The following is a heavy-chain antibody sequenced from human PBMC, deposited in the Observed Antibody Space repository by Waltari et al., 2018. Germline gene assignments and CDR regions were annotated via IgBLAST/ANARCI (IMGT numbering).Heavy chain of an antibody. V-gene: IGHV3-49*03. CDR1: GFTFGDYA. CDR3: TGDDGAAEDDAFDI. CDR2: SRSKAYGETT. Sequence: EVQLVESGGGLVQPGRSLRLSCTASGFTFGDYAMSWFRQAPGKGVVWVGFSRSKAYGETTEYAASVKVRYTISRDDSKSIGYLQMTSLETEDTAVYYGTGDDGAAEDDAFDIWGQGTMVTVSS. D-gene: IGHD6-13*01. J-gene: IGHJ3*02.